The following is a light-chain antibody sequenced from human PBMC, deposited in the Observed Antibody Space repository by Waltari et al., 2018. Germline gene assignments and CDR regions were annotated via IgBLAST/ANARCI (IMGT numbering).Light chain of an antibody. CDR1: SSNIGNNY. J-gene: IGLJ3*02. CDR2: DKN. CDR3: GTWDSSLSAL. V-gene: IGLV1-51*01. Sequence: QSVLTQPPSVSAAPGQKVTISCSGSSSNIGNNYVSWYQQLPGTAPKLLIYDKNKGPSGMPGGVTGSKSGTSASLGITGLQTEDEADYYCGTWDSSLSALFGGGTKLTVL.